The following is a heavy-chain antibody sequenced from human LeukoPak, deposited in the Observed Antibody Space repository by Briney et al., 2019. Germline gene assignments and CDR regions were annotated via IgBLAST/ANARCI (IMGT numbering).Heavy chain of an antibody. Sequence: GGSLRLSCAASGFTLGNYGMSWVRQAPGKGLEWVFGINWNGGSTGYADSVEGRFTISRDNAKNSQYLQMNSLRVEDTALYYCARAQTYGDSRLLLDYWGQGTLVTVSS. CDR1: GFTLGNYG. CDR2: INWNGGST. V-gene: IGHV3-20*04. J-gene: IGHJ4*02. D-gene: IGHD2-21*02. CDR3: ARAQTYGDSRLLLDY.